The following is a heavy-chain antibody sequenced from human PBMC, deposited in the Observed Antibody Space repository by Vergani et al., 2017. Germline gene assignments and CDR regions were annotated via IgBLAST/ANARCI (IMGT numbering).Heavy chain of an antibody. CDR1: AFTFAPYS. CDR3: TKDNVYSGNSGLDY. V-gene: IGHV3-9*01. J-gene: IGHJ4*02. Sequence: EVQLVESGGGLVQPGRSLSLSSPPSAFTFAPYSLPLVRQAPERGLRWFSGISWNSDSIGYADSVKGRFTITRDNAKNSLYLQMNSLRTEDTALYYCTKDNVYSGNSGLDYWGQGTLVTVSS. CDR2: ISWNSDSI. D-gene: IGHD4-23*01.